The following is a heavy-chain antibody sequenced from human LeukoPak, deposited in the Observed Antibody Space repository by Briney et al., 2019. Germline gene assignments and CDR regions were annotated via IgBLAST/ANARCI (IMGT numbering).Heavy chain of an antibody. J-gene: IGHJ3*02. Sequence: GGSLRLSCAASGFTFSSYSMNWVRQAPGKGLEWVSSISSSSSYIYYADSVKGRFTISRDNAKNSLYLQMNSLRAEDTAVYYCARDRAYGDYPDAFDIWGQGTMVTVSS. D-gene: IGHD4-17*01. CDR1: GFTFSSYS. V-gene: IGHV3-21*01. CDR3: ARDRAYGDYPDAFDI. CDR2: ISSSSSYI.